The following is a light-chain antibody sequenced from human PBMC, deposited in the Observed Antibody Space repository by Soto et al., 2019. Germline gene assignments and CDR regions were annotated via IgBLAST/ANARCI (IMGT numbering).Light chain of an antibody. CDR2: GGI. Sequence: QSALTQPASVSGSPGQSITISCTGTSSGIGTYNLVSWYQHYPGKAPKLMIYGGIKRPSGVSNRFSGSKSGNTAFLTISGLQAEDEADYYCCSYAGSGTDNYVFGSGTKVTVL. CDR3: CSYAGSGTDNYV. CDR1: SSGIGTYNL. V-gene: IGLV2-23*01. J-gene: IGLJ1*01.